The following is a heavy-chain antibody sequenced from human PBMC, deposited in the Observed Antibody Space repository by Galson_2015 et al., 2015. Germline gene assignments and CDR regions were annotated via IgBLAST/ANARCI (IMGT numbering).Heavy chain of an antibody. CDR1: GFIFTNYA. D-gene: IGHD4-17*01. V-gene: IGHV3-23*01. J-gene: IGHJ4*02. Sequence: SLRLSCAASGFIFTNYAMNWVRQAPGKGLDWVSVIDGSGSSTYFADSVKGRFTISRDNSQNTLYPQMNNLRAEDTAIYYCAKGLNRDASDYYYTFDSWGQGTLVTVSS. CDR2: IDGSGSST. CDR3: AKGLNRDASDYYYTFDS.